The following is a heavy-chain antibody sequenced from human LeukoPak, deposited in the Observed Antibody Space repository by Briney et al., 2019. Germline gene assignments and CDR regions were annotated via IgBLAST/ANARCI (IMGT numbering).Heavy chain of an antibody. V-gene: IGHV4-61*01. CDR3: ARKRMWDDAFDI. J-gene: IGHJ3*02. Sequence: PSETLSLTCTVSGGSISSGSYYWSWIRQPPGKGLEWIGYIYYSGSTNYNPSLKSRVTISVDTSKNQFSLKLSSVTAADTAVYYCARKRMWDDAFDIWGQGTMVTVSS. CDR1: GGSISSGSYY. D-gene: IGHD1-26*01. CDR2: IYYSGST.